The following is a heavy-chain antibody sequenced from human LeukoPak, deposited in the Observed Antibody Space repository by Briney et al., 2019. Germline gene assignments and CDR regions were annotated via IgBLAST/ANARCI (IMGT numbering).Heavy chain of an antibody. Sequence: ASVKVSCKASGYTFTSYGISWVRQAPGQGLEWMGWISAYNGNTNYAQKLQGRVTMTTDTSTSTAYMELRSLRSDDTAVYYCARDPPVVSSSGWYRVDAFDIWGQGTMVTVSS. J-gene: IGHJ3*02. CDR3: ARDPPVVSSSGWYRVDAFDI. CDR1: GYTFTSYG. CDR2: ISAYNGNT. D-gene: IGHD6-19*01. V-gene: IGHV1-18*01.